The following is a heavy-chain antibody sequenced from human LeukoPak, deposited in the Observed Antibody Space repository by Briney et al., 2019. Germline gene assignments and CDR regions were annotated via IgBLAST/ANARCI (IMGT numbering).Heavy chain of an antibody. CDR3: ARHGYSSGWFDY. Sequence: PSETLSLTCAVYGGSFSGYYWSWIRQPPGKGLEWIGYIYYSGSTNYNSSLKSRVTISVDTSKNQFSLKLSSVTAADTAVYYCARHGYSSGWFDYWGQGTLVTVSS. D-gene: IGHD6-19*01. CDR2: IYYSGST. CDR1: GGSFSGYY. J-gene: IGHJ4*02. V-gene: IGHV4-59*08.